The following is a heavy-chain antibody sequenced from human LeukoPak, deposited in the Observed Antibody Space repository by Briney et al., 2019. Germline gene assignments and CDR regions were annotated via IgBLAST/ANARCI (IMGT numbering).Heavy chain of an antibody. V-gene: IGHV4-30-4*01. J-gene: IGHJ6*02. Sequence: PSETLSLTCTVSGGSISSGDYYWSWIRQPPGKGLEWIGYIYYSGSTYYNPSLKSRVTISVDTSKNQFSLKLSSVTAADTAVYYCARDYGDYDGNYYYGMDVWGQGTTVTVSS. D-gene: IGHD4-17*01. CDR3: ARDYGDYDGNYYYGMDV. CDR1: GGSISSGDYY. CDR2: IYYSGST.